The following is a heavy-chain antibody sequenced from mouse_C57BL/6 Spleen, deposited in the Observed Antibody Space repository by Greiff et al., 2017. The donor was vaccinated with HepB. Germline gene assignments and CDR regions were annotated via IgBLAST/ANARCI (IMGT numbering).Heavy chain of an antibody. CDR3: ARRNLQRFFDY. Sequence: QVQLQQPGTELVKPGASVKLSCKASGYTFTSYWMHWVKQRPGQGLEWIGNINPSNGGTNYNEKFKSKATLTVDKSSSTAYMRLSSLTYEGSAVYYCARRNLQRFFDYWGEGTTLTVSS. D-gene: IGHD1-1*01. CDR2: INPSNGGT. J-gene: IGHJ2*01. CDR1: GYTFTSYW. V-gene: IGHV1-53*01.